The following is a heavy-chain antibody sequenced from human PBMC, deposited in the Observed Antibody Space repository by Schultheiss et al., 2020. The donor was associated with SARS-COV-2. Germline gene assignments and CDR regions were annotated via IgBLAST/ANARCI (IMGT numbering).Heavy chain of an antibody. J-gene: IGHJ5*02. CDR3: AREPTVATIIRWFDP. CDR1: GDSVSSGVYY. CDR2: ISNRGST. D-gene: IGHD5-12*01. Sequence: SETLSLTCTVSGDSVSSGVYYWNWIRQPPGKGLEWIGYISNRGSTDCNPSLKSRVTISLDTSKNHFSLKLSSVTAADTAMYYCAREPTVATIIRWFDPWGQGLLVTVSS. V-gene: IGHV4-61*03.